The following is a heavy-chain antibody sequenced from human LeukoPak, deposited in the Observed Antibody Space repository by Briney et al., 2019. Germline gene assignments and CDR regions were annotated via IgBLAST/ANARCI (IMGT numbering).Heavy chain of an antibody. CDR1: NGSISNYY. CDR3: ARDVFSGGYRNTH. CDR2: IFYTGST. D-gene: IGHD2-15*01. J-gene: IGHJ4*02. Sequence: PSETLSLTCTVSNGSISNYYWSWIRQPPGKGLEWIGYIFYTGSTTYNPSLRSRVTISVDTSKNQFSLKLRSVTAADTAVYFCARDVFSGGYRNTHWGQGTLVTVSS. V-gene: IGHV4-59*01.